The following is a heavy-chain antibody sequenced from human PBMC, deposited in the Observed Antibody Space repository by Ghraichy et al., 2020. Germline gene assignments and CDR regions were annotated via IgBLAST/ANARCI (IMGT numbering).Heavy chain of an antibody. CDR2: IWYDGINN. J-gene: IGHJ4*02. Sequence: GGSLRLSCAASGFTFKNYGMHWVRQAPGKGLEWVAVIWYDGINNFYTDSVKGRFTISRDNFKNTLYLQMNSLTVEDKAVYYCARGGQQLVQSPFDYWGQGNLVTVSS. CDR1: GFTFKNYG. D-gene: IGHD6-13*01. CDR3: ARGGQQLVQSPFDY. V-gene: IGHV3-33*01.